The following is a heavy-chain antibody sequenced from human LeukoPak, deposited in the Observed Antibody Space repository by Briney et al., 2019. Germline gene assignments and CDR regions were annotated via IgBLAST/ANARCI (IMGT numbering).Heavy chain of an antibody. J-gene: IGHJ3*02. CDR1: GFTVSSNY. V-gene: IGHV3-66*01. Sequence: PGGSLRLSCAASGFTVSSNYMSWVRQAPGKGLDWVSVIFSGRNTYYADSVKGRFTISTDNSKNTLDLQMNSLRAEDTAVYYCARGGDILTDDAFDIWGQGTMVTVSS. CDR3: ARGGDILTDDAFDI. CDR2: IFSGRNT. D-gene: IGHD3-9*01.